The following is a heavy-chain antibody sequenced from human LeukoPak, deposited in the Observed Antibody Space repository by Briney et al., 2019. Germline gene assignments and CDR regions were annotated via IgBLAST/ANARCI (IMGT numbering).Heavy chain of an antibody. V-gene: IGHV3-20*04. CDR1: GFPFDDYG. J-gene: IGHJ4*02. CDR3: ARVGVLAAAGPADY. Sequence: GGSLRLSCAASGFPFDDYGMTWVRQAPGKGLEWVSGINWNGGSTGYADSVKGRFTISRDNAKNSLYLQMNSLRAEDTALYYCARVGVLAAAGPADYWGQGTLVTVSS. CDR2: INWNGGST. D-gene: IGHD6-13*01.